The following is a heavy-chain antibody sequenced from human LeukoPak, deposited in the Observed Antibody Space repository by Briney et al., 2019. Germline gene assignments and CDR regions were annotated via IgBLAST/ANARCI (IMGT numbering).Heavy chain of an antibody. V-gene: IGHV4-30-2*01. D-gene: IGHD3-3*01. Sequence: TTSQTLCLTCTVSGGSISSGGYYWSWIRQPPGKGLEWIGYIYHSGSTDFNPSLKSRVTMSIDTSKNQFSLKLTSVTAADTALYYCARGILGKGYFDLWGRDTLVTVSS. J-gene: IGHJ2*01. CDR1: GGSISSGGYY. CDR3: ARGILGKGYFDL. CDR2: IYHSGST.